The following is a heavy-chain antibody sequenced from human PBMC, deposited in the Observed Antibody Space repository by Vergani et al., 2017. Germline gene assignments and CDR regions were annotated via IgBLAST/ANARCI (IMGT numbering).Heavy chain of an antibody. CDR2: INHSGST. J-gene: IGHJ4*02. D-gene: IGHD3-3*01. CDR3: ARVIGDFRSGYYTDY. V-gene: IGHV4-34*01. CDR1: GRSFSGYY. Sequence: QVQLQQWGAGLLKPSETLSLTCAVYGRSFSGYYWSWIRQPPGKGLEWFGEINHSGSTNYNPSLKSRVTISVDTSKNQFSLKLSSLTAADTAVYYCARVIGDFRSGYYTDYWGQGSLVTVSS.